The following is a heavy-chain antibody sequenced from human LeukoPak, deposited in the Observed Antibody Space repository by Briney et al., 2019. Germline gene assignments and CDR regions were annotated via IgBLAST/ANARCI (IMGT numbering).Heavy chain of an antibody. D-gene: IGHD2-15*01. V-gene: IGHV3-48*01. J-gene: IGHJ4*02. CDR3: ARDAVHGGTPPLFDF. CDR2: ISAGSSNT. Sequence: PGGSLRLSRSASGFIYASYGMNWVRQAPGKGLQWVSYISAGSSNTFYADSVKGRFTISRDDAHNSLHLQMYSLSAEDTAVYYGARDAVHGGTPPLFDFWGQGALVTVSS. CDR1: GFIYASYG.